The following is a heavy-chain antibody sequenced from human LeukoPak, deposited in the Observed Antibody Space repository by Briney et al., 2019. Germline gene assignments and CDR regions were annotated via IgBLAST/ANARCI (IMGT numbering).Heavy chain of an antibody. CDR2: INSDGSST. CDR3: ASAYYSDTRGFDY. D-gene: IGHD3-22*01. CDR1: GFTFSSYW. Sequence: GGSLRLSCAASGFTFSSYWMHWVRQAPGKGLEWVSRINSDGSSTSYADSVKGRFTISRDNAKNTLYLQMNSLRAEDTAVYYCASAYYSDTRGFDYWGQGTLVTVSS. J-gene: IGHJ4*02. V-gene: IGHV3-74*01.